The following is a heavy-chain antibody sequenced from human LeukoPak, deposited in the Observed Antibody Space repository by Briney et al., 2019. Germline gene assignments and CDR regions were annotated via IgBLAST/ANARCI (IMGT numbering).Heavy chain of an antibody. J-gene: IGHJ5*02. V-gene: IGHV1-46*01. Sequence: GASVKVSCKASGYTFTSYYMHWVRQAPGHGLEWMGIINPSGGSTSYAQKFQGRVTMTRDTSTSTVYMELSSLRSEDTAVYYCARASSSFTPFSWFDPWGQGTLVTVSS. CDR1: GYTFTSYY. D-gene: IGHD6-6*01. CDR3: ARASSSFTPFSWFDP. CDR2: INPSGGST.